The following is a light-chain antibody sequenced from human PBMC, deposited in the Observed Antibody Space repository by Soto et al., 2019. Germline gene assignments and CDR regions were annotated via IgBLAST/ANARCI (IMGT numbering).Light chain of an antibody. CDR1: SSNIGSKT. Sequence: QSVLTQPPSASGTPGQRVTISCSGSSSNIGSKTVNWSQQLPGTAPKLLIYSNNQRPSGVPDRFSGSKSGTSASLAISGLPSEDEADYYCAAWDDSLNGWVFGGGAKLTVL. J-gene: IGLJ3*02. CDR3: AAWDDSLNGWV. V-gene: IGLV1-44*01. CDR2: SNN.